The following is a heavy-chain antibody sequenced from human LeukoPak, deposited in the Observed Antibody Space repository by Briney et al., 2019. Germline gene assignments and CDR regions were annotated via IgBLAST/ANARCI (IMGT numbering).Heavy chain of an antibody. D-gene: IGHD1-26*01. Sequence: PSETLSLTCTVSGGSISSYYWSWIRQPPGKGLEWIGYIYYSGSTNYNPSLKSRVTISVDTSKNQFSLKLSSVTAADTAAYYCARVVGATTVAFDIWGQGTMVTVSS. CDR1: GGSISSYY. V-gene: IGHV4-59*01. J-gene: IGHJ3*02. CDR3: ARVVGATTVAFDI. CDR2: IYYSGST.